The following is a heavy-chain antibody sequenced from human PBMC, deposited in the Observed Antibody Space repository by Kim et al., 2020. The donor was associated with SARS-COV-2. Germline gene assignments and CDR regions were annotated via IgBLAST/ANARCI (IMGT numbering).Heavy chain of an antibody. D-gene: IGHD6-13*01. CDR1: GFTFSDYY. Sequence: GGSLRLSCAASGFTFSDYYMSWIRQAPGKGLEWVSYISSSSSYTNYADSVKGRFTISRDNAKNSLYLQMNSLRAEDTAVYYCARDLIAAAELDYWGQGTLVTVSS. CDR3: ARDLIAAAELDY. J-gene: IGHJ4*02. V-gene: IGHV3-11*05. CDR2: ISSSSSYT.